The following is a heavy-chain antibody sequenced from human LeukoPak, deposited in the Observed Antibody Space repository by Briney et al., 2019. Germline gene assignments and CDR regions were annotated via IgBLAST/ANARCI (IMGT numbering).Heavy chain of an antibody. Sequence: SETLSLTCAVYGGSFSGYYWSWIRQPSGKGLEWIGEINHSGSTNYNPSLKSRVTISVDTSKNQFSLKLSSVTAADTAVYYCARAVVVINYYYYYGMDVWGQGTTVTVSS. CDR2: INHSGST. J-gene: IGHJ6*02. CDR1: GGSFSGYY. CDR3: ARAVVVINYYYYYGMDV. V-gene: IGHV4-34*01. D-gene: IGHD3-22*01.